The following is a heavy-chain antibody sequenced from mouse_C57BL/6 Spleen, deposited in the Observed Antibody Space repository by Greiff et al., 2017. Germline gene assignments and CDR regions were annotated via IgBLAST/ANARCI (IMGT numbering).Heavy chain of an antibody. CDR2: ISGGGGNT. D-gene: IGHD4-1*01. J-gene: IGHJ4*01. Sequence: DVKLVESGGGLVKPGGSLKLSCAASGFTFSSYTMSWVRQTPEKRLEWVATISGGGGNTYYPDSVKGRFTISRDNAKNTLYLQMSSLRSEDTALYYCARHALTGTRAMDYWGQGTSVTVSS. V-gene: IGHV5-9*01. CDR1: GFTFSSYT. CDR3: ARHALTGTRAMDY.